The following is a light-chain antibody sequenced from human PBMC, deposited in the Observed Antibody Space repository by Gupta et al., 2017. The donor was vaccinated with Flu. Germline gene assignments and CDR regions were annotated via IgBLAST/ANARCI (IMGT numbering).Light chain of an antibody. CDR1: QSVGSN. CDR3: QQHRHWLMYT. V-gene: IGKV3D-15*01. J-gene: IGKJ2*01. CDR2: VAS. Sequence: EIVMTHSPATLSVSPGEIATLSCRASQSVGSNLAWYQQKQRQAPRLLIYVASTRDTGISARFSGSGYGTDVSLTISGRQEEEFAGYDCQQHRHWLMYTFGQGTKLDIK.